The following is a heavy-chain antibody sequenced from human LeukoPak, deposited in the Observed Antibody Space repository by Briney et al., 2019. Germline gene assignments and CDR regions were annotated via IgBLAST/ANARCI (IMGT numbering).Heavy chain of an antibody. CDR3: ATYSSAFSY. J-gene: IGHJ4*02. D-gene: IGHD6-19*01. CDR2: IKQDGSDK. CDR1: GFTFSSYW. Sequence: GGSLRLSCAASGFTFSSYWMIWVRQASGKGLEWVANIKQDGSDKYYVDSVKGRFTISRDNAKNSLYLQMNSLRAEDTAVYYCATYSSAFSYWGQGTLVTVSS. V-gene: IGHV3-7*01.